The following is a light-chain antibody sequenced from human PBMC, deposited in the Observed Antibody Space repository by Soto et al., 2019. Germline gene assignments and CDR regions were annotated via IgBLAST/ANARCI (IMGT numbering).Light chain of an antibody. J-gene: IGLJ1*01. CDR1: SSDIGAYNY. V-gene: IGLV2-14*01. CDR2: EVT. Sequence: QSALTQPASVSGSPGQSITISCTGTSSDIGAYNYVSWYQQHPGRAPKLIIYEVTHRPAGISSRFSASKSGNTASLTISVLQAEDEADYYCCSYTSSSTLYVFGTGTKLTVL. CDR3: CSYTSSSTLYV.